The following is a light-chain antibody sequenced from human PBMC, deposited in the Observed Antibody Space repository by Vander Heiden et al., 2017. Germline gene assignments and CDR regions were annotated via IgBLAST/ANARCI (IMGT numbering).Light chain of an antibody. CDR2: GAS. J-gene: IGKJ3*01. V-gene: IGKV3-20*01. CDR3: QQYGSSPPVT. CDR1: QSVSSSY. Sequence: EIVLTLSPATLSLSPGERATLSCRASQSVSSSYLAWYQQKPGQAPRLLIYGASSRATGIPDRFSGSGSGTDFTLTISRLEPEDFAVYYCQQYGSSPPVTFGPGTKVDIK.